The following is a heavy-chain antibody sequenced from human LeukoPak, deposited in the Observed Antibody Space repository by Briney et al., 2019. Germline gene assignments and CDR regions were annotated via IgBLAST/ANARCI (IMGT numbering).Heavy chain of an antibody. CDR1: GESFSGHY. V-gene: IGHV4-34*01. D-gene: IGHD3-9*01. CDR3: ARHSRTYYDILVGPYGGNFDY. CDR2: INHSGST. Sequence: PSETLSLTCAVYGESFSGHYWTWIRQPPGKGLEWIGEINHSGSTNYNPSLKSRVTISVDTSKNQFSLKLSSVTAADTAVYYCARHSRTYYDILVGPYGGNFDYWGQRTLVTVSS. J-gene: IGHJ4*02.